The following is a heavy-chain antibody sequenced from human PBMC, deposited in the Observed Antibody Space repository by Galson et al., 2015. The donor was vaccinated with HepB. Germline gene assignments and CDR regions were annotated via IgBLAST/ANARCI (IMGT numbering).Heavy chain of an antibody. CDR3: AKDPYDSSGYYHFFDY. V-gene: IGHV3-23*01. J-gene: IGHJ4*02. D-gene: IGHD3-22*01. CDR2: ISGSGGST. CDR1: GFSFSSYA. Sequence: SLRLSCAASGFSFSSYAMSWVRQAPGKGLEWVSAISGSGGSTYYADSVKGRFTISRDNSKNTLYLQMNSLRAEDTAVYYCAKDPYDSSGYYHFFDYWGQGTLVTVSS.